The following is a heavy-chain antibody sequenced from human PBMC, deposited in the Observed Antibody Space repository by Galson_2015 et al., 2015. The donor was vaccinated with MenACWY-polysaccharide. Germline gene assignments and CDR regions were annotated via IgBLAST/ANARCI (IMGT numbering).Heavy chain of an antibody. CDR3: ARDLGRYLDWAFDY. J-gene: IGHJ4*02. D-gene: IGHD3-9*01. CDR2: ITSYGGST. V-gene: IGHV3-64*01. CDR1: GFTFSNFA. Sequence: SLRLSCAASGFTFSNFAMHWVRQAPGKGLEHVSAITSYGGSTYYANSVKGRFTISRDNSKNTLYLHMGSLRGEDMAVYYCARDLGRYLDWAFDYRAQGSPVTVSS.